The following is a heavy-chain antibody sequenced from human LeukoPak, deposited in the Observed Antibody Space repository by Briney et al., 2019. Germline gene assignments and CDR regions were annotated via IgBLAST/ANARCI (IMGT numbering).Heavy chain of an antibody. Sequence: PSETLFLTCTVSGGSISSHYWSWIRQPAGKGLEWIGRIYTSGSTNYNPSLKSRVNMSVDTSKNQFSLKLSSVTAADTAVYYCARWGSGYCSGGSCYSPNWFDPWGQGTLVTVSS. V-gene: IGHV4-4*07. D-gene: IGHD2-15*01. CDR2: IYTSGST. CDR3: ARWGSGYCSGGSCYSPNWFDP. J-gene: IGHJ5*02. CDR1: GGSISSHY.